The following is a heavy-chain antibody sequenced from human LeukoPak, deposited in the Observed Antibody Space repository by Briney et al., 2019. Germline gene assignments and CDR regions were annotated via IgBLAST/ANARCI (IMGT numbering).Heavy chain of an antibody. J-gene: IGHJ1*01. Sequence: PGGSLRLSCVASGFTFTNYAMSWVRQPPGKGLEWVSAISATRGNTYYADSVQGRFSISRDNSKNTLYLQMNSLRAEDTAVYYCAKGIRAELEYFQHWGQGTLVTVSS. V-gene: IGHV3-23*01. CDR3: AKGIRAELEYFQH. D-gene: IGHD1-26*01. CDR1: GFTFTNYA. CDR2: ISATRGNT.